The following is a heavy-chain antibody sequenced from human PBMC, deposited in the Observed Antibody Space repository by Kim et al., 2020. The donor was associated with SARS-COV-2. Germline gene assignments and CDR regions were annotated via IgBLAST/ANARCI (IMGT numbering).Heavy chain of an antibody. CDR2: ISFDGSNK. J-gene: IGHJ5*02. Sequence: GGSLRLSCAASGFTFSSYAMLWVRQAPGKGLEWVAVISFDGSNKYYGDSVKGRFTVSRDNSKNTLYLQMYSLRAEDTAVYYCARQGVRGPTYWFDPWGQGTLVTVPS. CDR1: GFTFSSYA. D-gene: IGHD3-10*01. CDR3: ARQGVRGPTYWFDP. V-gene: IGHV3-30*04.